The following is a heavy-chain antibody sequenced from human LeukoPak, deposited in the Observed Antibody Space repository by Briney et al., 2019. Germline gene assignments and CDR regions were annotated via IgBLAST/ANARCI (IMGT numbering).Heavy chain of an antibody. V-gene: IGHV1-18*01. D-gene: IGHD3-10*01. CDR1: GYTFTSYG. Sequence: RASVKVSCTASGYTFTSYGISWVRQAPGQGLEWMGWISAYNGNTNYAQKLQGRVTMTTDTSTSTAYMELRSLRSDDTAVYYCARDYWYGSGSYYNWFDPWGQGTLVTVSS. CDR2: ISAYNGNT. J-gene: IGHJ5*02. CDR3: ARDYWYGSGSYYNWFDP.